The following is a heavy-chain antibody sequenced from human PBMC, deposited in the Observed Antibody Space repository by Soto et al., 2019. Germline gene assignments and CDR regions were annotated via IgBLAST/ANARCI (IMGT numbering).Heavy chain of an antibody. J-gene: IGHJ6*02. CDR1: GYTFSSSD. D-gene: IGHD3-10*01. CDR3: ARGVRRWFVLLLYGIDL. V-gene: IGHV1-8*01. Sequence: ASVKVSCKASGYTFSSSDIDEVRQATGQELEWMGLMHPNSGNTGYAQKFQGRVTMTRNTSISTSYMELSSLRSEDTAVYYCARGVRRWFVLLLYGIDLWRQRTTVTVSS. CDR2: MHPNSGNT.